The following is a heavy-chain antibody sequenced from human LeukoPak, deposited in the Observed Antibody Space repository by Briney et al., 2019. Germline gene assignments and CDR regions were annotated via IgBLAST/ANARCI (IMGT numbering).Heavy chain of an antibody. CDR3: AKMEGQRLYDYCMDV. Sequence: PGGSLRLSCATSGFPFSDFSMSWVRQAPGKGLEWVSAMSGSGYYTYYVESVKGRFTISRDNSKNTLYLHMNSLRADDTAVYYCAKMEGQRLYDYCMDVWGRGTTVTVSS. J-gene: IGHJ6*03. V-gene: IGHV3-23*01. CDR2: MSGSGYYT. CDR1: GFPFSDFS. D-gene: IGHD3-3*01.